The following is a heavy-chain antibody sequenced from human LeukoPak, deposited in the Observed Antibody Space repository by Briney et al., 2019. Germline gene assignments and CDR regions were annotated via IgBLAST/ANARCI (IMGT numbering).Heavy chain of an antibody. D-gene: IGHD5-24*01. Sequence: SQTLSLTCTVSGGSISSGDYYWSWIRQPPGKGLEWIGYIYYSGSTYYNPSPKSRLTISVDTSKNQFSLKLSSVTAADTAVYYCARKRRDGYNLGYFDYRGQGTLVTVSS. CDR1: GGSISSGDYY. V-gene: IGHV4-30-4*08. CDR3: ARKRRDGYNLGYFDY. CDR2: IYYSGST. J-gene: IGHJ4*02.